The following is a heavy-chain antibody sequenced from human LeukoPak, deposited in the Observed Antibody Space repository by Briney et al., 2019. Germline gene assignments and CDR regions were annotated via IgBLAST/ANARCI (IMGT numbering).Heavy chain of an antibody. CDR2: ISAYNGNT. V-gene: IGHV1-18*01. Sequence: ASVKVSCKASGYTFTNYGISWVRQAPGQRLEWMGWISAYNGNTNYAQKLQGRVTMTTDTSTNTAYMELRSLRSDDTAVYYCARDFSLAGIVGAASRSTASYWGQGTLVTVSS. CDR3: ARDFSLAGIVGAASRSTASY. CDR1: GYTFTNYG. D-gene: IGHD1-26*01. J-gene: IGHJ4*02.